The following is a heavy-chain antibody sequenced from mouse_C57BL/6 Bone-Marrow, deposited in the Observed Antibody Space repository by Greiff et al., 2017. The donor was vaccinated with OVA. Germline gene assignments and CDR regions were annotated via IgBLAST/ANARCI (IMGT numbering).Heavy chain of an antibody. CDR1: GYTFTSYW. J-gene: IGHJ1*03. D-gene: IGHD2-5*01. Sequence: VQLQQPGAELVRPGTSVKLSCKASGYTFTSYWMHWVKQRPGQGLEWIGVIDPSDSYTNYNQKFKGKATLTVDTSSSTAYMQLRSLTSEDSAVYYCARCIPPYSNDWYFDVWGTGTTVTVSS. CDR2: IDPSDSYT. V-gene: IGHV1-59*01. CDR3: ARCIPPYSNDWYFDV.